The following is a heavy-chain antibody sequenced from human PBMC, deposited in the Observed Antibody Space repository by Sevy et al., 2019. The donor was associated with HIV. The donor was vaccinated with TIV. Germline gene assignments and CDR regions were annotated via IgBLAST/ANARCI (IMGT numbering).Heavy chain of an antibody. D-gene: IGHD6-13*01. CDR3: AREGYSSSWYDKFMLGGAFDI. Sequence: SETLSLTCTVSGGSISSYYWSWIRQPAGKGLEWIGRIYTSGSTNNNPSLKSRVTMSVDTSKNQFSLKVSSVTAADTAVYYCAREGYSSSWYDKFMLGGAFDIWGQGTMVTVSS. CDR1: GGSISSYY. V-gene: IGHV4-4*07. J-gene: IGHJ3*02. CDR2: IYTSGST.